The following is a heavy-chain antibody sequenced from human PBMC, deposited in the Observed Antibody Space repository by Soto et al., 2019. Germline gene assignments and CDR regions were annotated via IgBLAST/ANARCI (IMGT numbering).Heavy chain of an antibody. V-gene: IGHV4-61*01. CDR2: ISYSGST. D-gene: IGHD1-1*01. CDR3: ARYRTGGTGFDY. J-gene: IGHJ4*02. Sequence: SETLSLTCTVSGGSVSSGSYYWSWIRQPPEKGLEWIGYISYSGSTSYNSSLKSRVTISKDTSENQFSLKLSSVTAADTAVYYCARYRTGGTGFDYWGQGTLVTVSS. CDR1: GGSVSSGSYY.